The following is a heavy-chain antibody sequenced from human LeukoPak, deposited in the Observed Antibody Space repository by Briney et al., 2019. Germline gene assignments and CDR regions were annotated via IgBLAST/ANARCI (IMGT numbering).Heavy chain of an antibody. V-gene: IGHV4-31*03. CDR3: ASTDIVVVPAVPPGWFDP. D-gene: IGHD2-2*01. CDR1: GGSTSSGGYY. J-gene: IGHJ5*02. CDR2: IYYSGST. Sequence: SQTLSLTCTVSGGSTSSGGYYWSWIRQHPGKGLEWIGYIYYSGSTYYNPSLKSRVTISVDTSKNQFSLKLSSVTAADTAVYYCASTDIVVVPAVPPGWFDPWGQGTLVTVSS.